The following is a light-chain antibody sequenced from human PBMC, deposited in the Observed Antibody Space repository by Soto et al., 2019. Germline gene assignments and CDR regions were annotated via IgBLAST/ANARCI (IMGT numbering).Light chain of an antibody. V-gene: IGLV1-40*01. CDR1: SSNIGAGYD. J-gene: IGLJ2*01. Sequence: QSVLTQPPSVSGAPGQRVTISCTGSSSNIGAGYDVHWYQQLPGTAPKLLIYGNSNRPSGVPDRFSGSKSGNTASLTISGLQPEDEADYYCSSYRSGSTVVFGGGTKLTVL. CDR2: GNS. CDR3: SSYRSGSTVV.